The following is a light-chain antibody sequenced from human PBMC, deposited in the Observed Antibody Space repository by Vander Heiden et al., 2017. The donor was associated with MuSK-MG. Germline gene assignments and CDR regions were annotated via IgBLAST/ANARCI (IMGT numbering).Light chain of an antibody. Sequence: EIVMTQSPATLSVSPGERATLSCRASQSVSSNLAWYQQKPGQAPRLLIYGASTRATGIPARFSGSGSWTEFTLTISSLQSEDFAVYYCQQDNNWPYTFGQGTKLEIK. CDR2: GAS. J-gene: IGKJ2*01. CDR3: QQDNNWPYT. CDR1: QSVSSN. V-gene: IGKV3-15*01.